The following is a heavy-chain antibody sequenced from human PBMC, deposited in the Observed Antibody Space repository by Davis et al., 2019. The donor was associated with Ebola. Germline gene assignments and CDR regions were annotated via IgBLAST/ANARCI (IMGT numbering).Heavy chain of an antibody. CDR1: GYTFTGHY. V-gene: IGHV1-2*04. CDR3: ARERCSSTSCYSIFDY. J-gene: IGHJ4*02. D-gene: IGHD2-2*01. Sequence: AASVKVSCKASGYTFTGHYMHWVRQAPGQGLEWMGWINPNSGGTNYAQKFQGWVTMPRDTSISTASMALSRLRSYDTAVYYCARERCSSTSCYSIFDYWGQGTLVTVSS. CDR2: INPNSGGT.